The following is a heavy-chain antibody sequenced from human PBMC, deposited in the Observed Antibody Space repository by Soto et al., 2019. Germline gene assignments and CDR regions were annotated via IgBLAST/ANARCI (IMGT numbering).Heavy chain of an antibody. D-gene: IGHD2-21*01. J-gene: IGHJ2*01. V-gene: IGHV1-3*01. CDR2: INAGNGNT. CDR3: ARVPGYSIGDL. Sequence: QVQLVQSGAEVKKPGASVKVSCKASGYTFTSYAMHWVRQAPGQRLEWMGWINAGNGNTKYSQKFQTRVTITRDTSASTAYMELSSLRSEDTAVYSCARVPGYSIGDLWGRGTLFTVSS. CDR1: GYTFTSYA.